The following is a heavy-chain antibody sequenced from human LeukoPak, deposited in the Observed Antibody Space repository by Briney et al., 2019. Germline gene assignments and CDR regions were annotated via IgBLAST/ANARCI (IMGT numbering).Heavy chain of an antibody. D-gene: IGHD6-19*01. CDR3: AMRSGLTPDFDY. V-gene: IGHV1-69*13. CDR2: IIPRFATT. J-gene: IGHJ4*02. Sequence: VASVKVSCKASGGSFSNFAISWVRQAPGQGLEWMGQIIPRFATTNYAQKFQGRVTLIADESADTAYMELSSLRSEDTAVYYCAMRSGLTPDFDYWGQGTLVTVSS. CDR1: GGSFSNFA.